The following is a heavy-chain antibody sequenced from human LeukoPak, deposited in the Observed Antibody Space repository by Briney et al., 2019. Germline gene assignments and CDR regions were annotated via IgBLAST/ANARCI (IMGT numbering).Heavy chain of an antibody. J-gene: IGHJ3*02. D-gene: IGHD3-10*01. CDR2: ISSSSSCI. V-gene: IGHV3-21*01. CDR3: ARAPGSGSYFSDDAFDI. Sequence: GGSLRLSFAASLFTFSSYSMNWVRQAPGKGLEWVSSISSSSSCIYYADSVKGRFTISRDNAKNSLYLQMNSLRAEDTAVYYCARAPGSGSYFSDDAFDIWGQGTMVTVSS. CDR1: LFTFSSYS.